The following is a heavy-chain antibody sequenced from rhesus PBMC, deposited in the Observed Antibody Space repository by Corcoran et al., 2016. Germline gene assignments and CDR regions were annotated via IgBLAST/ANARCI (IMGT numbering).Heavy chain of an antibody. CDR3: ASVPDSGSYYYFDY. CDR2: LYGSGGSN. Sequence: QVQLQESGPGLVKPSETLSLTCAVSGGSISGYYYWRWIRQPPGKGLEWIGSLYGSGGSNYLNPSLKSRVTLAVDTSKNQFSLKLSSVTAADTAVYYCASVPDSGSYYYFDYWGQGVLVTVSS. J-gene: IGHJ4*01. V-gene: IGHV4S14*01. CDR1: GGSISGYYY. D-gene: IGHD3-16*01.